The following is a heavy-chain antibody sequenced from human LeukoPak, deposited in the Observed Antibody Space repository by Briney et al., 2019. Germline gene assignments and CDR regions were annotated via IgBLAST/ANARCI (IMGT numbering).Heavy chain of an antibody. CDR2: FYHSGTT. CDR1: GFAISSGYY. J-gene: IGHJ4*02. CDR3: AYLNKVVAATY. V-gene: IGHV4-38-2*02. D-gene: IGHD2-15*01. Sequence: SETLSLTCTVSGFAISSGYYWGWIRQPPGKGLEWIGSFYHSGTTYYNPSLKSRVTISLDTSKNQFSLKLSSVTATDTAVYYCAYLNKVVAATYWGQGTLVTVSS.